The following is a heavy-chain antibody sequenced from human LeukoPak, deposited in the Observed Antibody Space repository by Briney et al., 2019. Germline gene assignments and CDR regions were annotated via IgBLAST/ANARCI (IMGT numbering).Heavy chain of an antibody. CDR1: GFTFSSYS. D-gene: IGHD2-15*01. Sequence: PGGSLRLSCAASGFTFSSYSMNWVRQAPGKGLEWVSSISSSSSYIYYADSVKGRFTISRDNAKNSLYLQMNSLRAEDTAVYYCARESGGYCCGGSCRPGGWFDPWGQGTLVTVSS. J-gene: IGHJ5*02. V-gene: IGHV3-21*01. CDR2: ISSSSSYI. CDR3: ARESGGYCCGGSCRPGGWFDP.